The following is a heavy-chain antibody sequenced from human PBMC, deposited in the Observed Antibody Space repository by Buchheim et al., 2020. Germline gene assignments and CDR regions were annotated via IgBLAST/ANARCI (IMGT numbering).Heavy chain of an antibody. Sequence: EVQLLESGGGLVQPGGSLRLSCAASGFPFSRAAMTWVRQSPGKGLECVSSINNGGDRTLSADSVKGRFPISRDNSKNTLYLQMNGLRAEDTAVYYCAKAGPYYLEYWGQGTL. V-gene: IGHV3-23*01. CDR3: AKAGPYYLEY. D-gene: IGHD3-22*01. CDR1: GFPFSRAA. CDR2: INNGGDRT. J-gene: IGHJ4*02.